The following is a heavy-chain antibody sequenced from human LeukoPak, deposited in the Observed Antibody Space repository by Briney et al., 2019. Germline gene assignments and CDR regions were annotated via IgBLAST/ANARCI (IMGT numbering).Heavy chain of an antibody. Sequence: SQTLSLTCTVSGGSISSGGYSWSWIRQPPGKGLEWIGYIYHSGSTYYNPSLNSRVTISLDRSKNQLSLNLSSVTAADTAVYYCARSKTMVRGPPGGLDYWGQGTLVAVSS. CDR3: ARSKTMVRGPPGGLDY. CDR1: GGSISSGGYS. J-gene: IGHJ4*02. V-gene: IGHV4-30-2*01. CDR2: IYHSGST. D-gene: IGHD3-10*01.